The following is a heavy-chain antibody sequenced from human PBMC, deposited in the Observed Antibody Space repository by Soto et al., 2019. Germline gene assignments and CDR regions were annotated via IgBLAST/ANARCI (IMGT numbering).Heavy chain of an antibody. D-gene: IGHD6-13*01. CDR1: GFTFDKYW. J-gene: IGHJ5*02. CDR2: IVEDGSNK. V-gene: IGHV3-7*01. CDR3: ARAGYSSSWYTRNWFDP. Sequence: GGSLRLSCAASGFTFDKYWMTWVRQPPGKGLEWVANIVEDGSNKYYVDSVKGRFTISRDNSKNTLYLHMNSLRAEDTAVYYCARAGYSSSWYTRNWFDPWGQGTPVTVSS.